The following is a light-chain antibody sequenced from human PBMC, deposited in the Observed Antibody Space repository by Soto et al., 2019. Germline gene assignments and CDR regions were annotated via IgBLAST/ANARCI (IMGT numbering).Light chain of an antibody. CDR2: DVS. CDR1: SSDVGRYNY. J-gene: IGLJ1*01. Sequence: QSALTQPASVSGSPGQSITISCTGTSSDVGRYNYVSWYQQYLGKAPKLMIYDVSNRPSGVSNRFSGSKSGNTASLTISGLQAEDEADYYCSSYTSSSTPYVVGTGTKLTV. V-gene: IGLV2-14*03. CDR3: SSYTSSSTPYV.